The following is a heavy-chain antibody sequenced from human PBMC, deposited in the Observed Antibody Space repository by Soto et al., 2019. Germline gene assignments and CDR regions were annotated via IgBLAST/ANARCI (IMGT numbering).Heavy chain of an antibody. Sequence: GGSLRLSCAASGFTFSSYIMNWVRQAPGKGLEWVSYISSSSSTIYYADSVKGRFTISRDNAKNSLYLQMNSLRDEDTAVYYCARSGDSYDSSGYYYWGQGTLVTVSS. CDR1: GFTFSSYI. CDR2: ISSSSSTI. CDR3: ARSGDSYDSSGYYY. D-gene: IGHD3-22*01. V-gene: IGHV3-48*02. J-gene: IGHJ4*02.